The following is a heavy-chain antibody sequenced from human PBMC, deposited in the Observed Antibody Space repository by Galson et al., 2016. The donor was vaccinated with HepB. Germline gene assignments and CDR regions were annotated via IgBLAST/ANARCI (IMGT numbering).Heavy chain of an antibody. CDR3: VRGKYYYDSSGYFAY. Sequence: SVKVSCKASGYTFNGYYMHWVRQAPGQGLEWMGRINPNSGDTNYAQKFQGRVSMTRDSSISTAYMGLTRLRSDDTAVYYCVRGKYYYDSSGYFAYWGQGTLVTISS. D-gene: IGHD3-22*01. J-gene: IGHJ4*02. V-gene: IGHV1-2*06. CDR1: GYTFNGYY. CDR2: INPNSGDT.